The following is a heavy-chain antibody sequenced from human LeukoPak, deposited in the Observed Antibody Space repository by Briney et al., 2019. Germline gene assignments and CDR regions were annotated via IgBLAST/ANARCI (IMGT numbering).Heavy chain of an antibody. Sequence: SETLSLTCAVYGGSFSGYYWSWIRQPPGKGLEWIGEINHSGSTNYNPSLKSRVTISVDTSKNQFSLKLSSVTAADTAVYYCASLRPWRKKGVFDYWGQGTLVIVSS. D-gene: IGHD3-3*01. CDR3: ASLRPWRKKGVFDY. CDR1: GGSFSGYY. V-gene: IGHV4-34*01. CDR2: INHSGST. J-gene: IGHJ4*02.